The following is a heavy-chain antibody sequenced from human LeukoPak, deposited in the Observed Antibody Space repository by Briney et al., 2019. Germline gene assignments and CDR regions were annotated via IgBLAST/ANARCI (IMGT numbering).Heavy chain of an antibody. D-gene: IGHD4-11*01. CDR2: ISYDGSNK. Sequence: GGSLRLSCAASGFTFSSYAMHWVRQAPGKGLEWVAVISYDGSNKYYADSVKGRFTISRDNSKNMLYLQMNSLRAEDTAVYYCAREDSNYVYFDYWGQGTLVTVSS. CDR3: AREDSNYVYFDY. V-gene: IGHV3-30*01. CDR1: GFTFSSYA. J-gene: IGHJ4*02.